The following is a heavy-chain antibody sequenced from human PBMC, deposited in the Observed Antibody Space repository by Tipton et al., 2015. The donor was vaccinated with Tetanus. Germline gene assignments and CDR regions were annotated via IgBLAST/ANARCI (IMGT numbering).Heavy chain of an antibody. J-gene: IGHJ3*02. CDR1: GFTLQDYA. D-gene: IGHD3-10*01. CDR2: ISGNGRNK. V-gene: IGHV3-9*01. CDR3: ARAVRVLDVFYI. Sequence: SLRLSCAASGFTLQDYAIHWVRQVTGKGLEWVSAISGNGRNKVYADSVKGRFTISRDNANNSLYVQMDSLRPEDTALYYCARAVRVLDVFYIWGQGTMVIFSS.